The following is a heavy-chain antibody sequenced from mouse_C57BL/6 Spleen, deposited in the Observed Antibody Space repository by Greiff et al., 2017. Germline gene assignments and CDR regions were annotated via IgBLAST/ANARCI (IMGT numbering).Heavy chain of an antibody. Sequence: EVQLVEPGGGLVQPTGSLKLSCAASGFSFNTYAMNWVRQAPGKGLEWVARIRSKSNNYATDYADSVKDRFTISRDDSDSMLYLQRNNLKTEDTAMYYCGRRGYDYDDFAYWGQGTLVTVSA. CDR2: IRSKSNNYAT. J-gene: IGHJ3*01. CDR3: GRRGYDYDDFAY. D-gene: IGHD2-4*01. CDR1: GFSFNTYA. V-gene: IGHV10-1*01.